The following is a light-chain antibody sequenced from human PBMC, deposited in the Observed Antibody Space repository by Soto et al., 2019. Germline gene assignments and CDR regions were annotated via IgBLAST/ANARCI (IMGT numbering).Light chain of an antibody. CDR1: NIGSKS. Sequence: SXELTQPPSVSVAPGQTARVTCGGNNIGSKSVHWYQQKPGQAPVLVVYDDSDRPSGIAERVSGSNSGNTATLTIGMVEAGDEADYYCQVWDSSGNFVFGTGTKVTVL. CDR3: QVWDSSGNFV. V-gene: IGLV3-21*02. J-gene: IGLJ1*01. CDR2: DDS.